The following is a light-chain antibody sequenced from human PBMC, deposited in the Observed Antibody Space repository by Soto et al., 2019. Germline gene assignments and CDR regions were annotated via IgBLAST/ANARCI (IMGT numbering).Light chain of an antibody. Sequence: QSALTQPASVSGSPGQSITISCTGTSSDVGNYNLVSWYQQHPGQAPKLMIYDDSKRPSGVSDRFSGSKSGNTASLTISGLQAEDVADYYCCSYAGSSTFVVFGGGTKVTVL. CDR3: CSYAGSSTFVV. CDR1: SSDVGNYNL. J-gene: IGLJ2*01. CDR2: DDS. V-gene: IGLV2-23*02.